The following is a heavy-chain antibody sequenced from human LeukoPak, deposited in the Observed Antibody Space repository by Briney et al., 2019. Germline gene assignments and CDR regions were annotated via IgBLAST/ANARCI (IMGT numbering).Heavy chain of an antibody. CDR1: GFTFSSYW. CDR3: ARVGLVTTPDY. V-gene: IGHV3-74*01. Sequence: GGSLRLSCAASGFTFSSYWMHWVRQAPGKGLVWVSRINSDGSSTSYADSVKGRFTISRDKAKNTLYLQMNSLRAEDTAVYYCARVGLVTTPDYWGQGTLVTVSS. CDR2: INSDGSST. J-gene: IGHJ4*02. D-gene: IGHD4-11*01.